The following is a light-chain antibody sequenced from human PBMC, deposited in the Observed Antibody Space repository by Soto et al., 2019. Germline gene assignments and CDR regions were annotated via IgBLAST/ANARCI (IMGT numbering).Light chain of an antibody. V-gene: IGKV3-15*01. Sequence: EIVMTQSPATLSVSPGERATLSCRSSQSVSSNLTWYQQKSGQAPRLLIYGASTRATGIPARFSGSGSGTESTLTISSLQSEDCAVYYCQQYNNWPLLTFGGGTKVEIK. J-gene: IGKJ4*01. CDR1: QSVSSN. CDR3: QQYNNWPLLT. CDR2: GAS.